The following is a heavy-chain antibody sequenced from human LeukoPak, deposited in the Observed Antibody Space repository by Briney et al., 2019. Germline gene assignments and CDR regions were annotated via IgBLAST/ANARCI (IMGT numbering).Heavy chain of an antibody. D-gene: IGHD1-26*01. V-gene: IGHV4-34*01. Sequence: SETLSLTCAVYGGSFSGYYWSWIRQPPGKRLEWVGESNDSGGTNYNPSLKSRVTISADKSKNQVSLKLTSVTAADTAVYYCARLPVIVGAALEYYYYYMDVWGQGTTVTVSS. CDR1: GGSFSGYY. CDR2: SNDSGGT. CDR3: ARLPVIVGAALEYYYYYMDV. J-gene: IGHJ6*03.